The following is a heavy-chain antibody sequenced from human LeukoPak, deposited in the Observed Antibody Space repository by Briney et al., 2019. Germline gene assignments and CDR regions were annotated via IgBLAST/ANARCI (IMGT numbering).Heavy chain of an antibody. V-gene: IGHV4-39*07. Sequence: KPSETLSLTCTVSGGSISSSSYYWGWIRQPPGKGLEWIGSIYYSGSTYYNPSLKSRVTISVDTSKNQFSLKLSSVTAADTAVYYCARDGDYYDRSVYAFDYWGQGTLVTVSS. J-gene: IGHJ4*02. CDR3: ARDGDYYDRSVYAFDY. CDR2: IYYSGST. CDR1: GGSISSSSYY. D-gene: IGHD3-22*01.